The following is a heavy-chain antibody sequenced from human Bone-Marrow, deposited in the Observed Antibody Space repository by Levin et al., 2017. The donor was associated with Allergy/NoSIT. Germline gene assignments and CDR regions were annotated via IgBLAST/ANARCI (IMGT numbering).Heavy chain of an antibody. Sequence: HPGGSLRLSCAASGFTFSSYSMNWVRQAPGKGLEWVSYISSSGSTIYYADSVKGRFTISRDNAKNSLDLQMNSLRAEDTAVYYCARDPPFYYDSSGSDYWGQGTRVTVSS. CDR2: ISSSGSTI. CDR1: GFTFSSYS. J-gene: IGHJ4*02. V-gene: IGHV3-48*01. D-gene: IGHD3-22*01. CDR3: ARDPPFYYDSSGSDY.